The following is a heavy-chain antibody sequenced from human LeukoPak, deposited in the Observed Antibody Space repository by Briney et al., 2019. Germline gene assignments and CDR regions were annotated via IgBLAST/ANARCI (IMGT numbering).Heavy chain of an antibody. D-gene: IGHD1-26*01. Sequence: GGSLRLSCVASGFTFSNSAMSWVRQAPGRGLEWVSAISGSGGATYYADSVKGRFTISRDNSKNTLYLQMNSLRAEDTAVYYCAKGGGSIFFDYWGQGTLVTVSS. CDR1: GFTFSNSA. J-gene: IGHJ4*02. CDR2: ISGSGGAT. V-gene: IGHV3-23*01. CDR3: AKGGGSIFFDY.